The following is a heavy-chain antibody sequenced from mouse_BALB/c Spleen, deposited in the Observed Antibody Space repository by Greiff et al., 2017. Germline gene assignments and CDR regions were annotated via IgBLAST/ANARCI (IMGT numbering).Heavy chain of an antibody. V-gene: IGHV1S135*01. D-gene: IGHD2-4*01. CDR1: GYAFTSYN. Sequence: EVQLQQSGPELVKPGASVKVSCKASGYAFTSYNMYWVKQSPGKSLEWIGYIDPYNGGTSYNQKFKGKATLTVDKSSSTAYMHLNSLTSEDSAVYYCARRPYYEYDEGYAMDYWGQGTSVTVSS. J-gene: IGHJ4*01. CDR3: ARRPYYEYDEGYAMDY. CDR2: IDPYNGGT.